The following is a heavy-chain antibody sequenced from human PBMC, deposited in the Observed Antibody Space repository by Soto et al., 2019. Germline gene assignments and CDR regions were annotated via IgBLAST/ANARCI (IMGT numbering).Heavy chain of an antibody. Sequence: KPSETLSLTCTVSGGSISSSSCYWSWIPQPQGKGLEWIGYIYYSGSTNYNPSLKSRVTISVDTSKNQFSLKLSSVTAADTAVYYCARYCSSTSCYDYFDYWGQGTLVTVSS. CDR3: ARYCSSTSCYDYFDY. J-gene: IGHJ4*02. V-gene: IGHV4-61*05. CDR2: IYYSGST. D-gene: IGHD2-2*01. CDR1: GGSISSSSCY.